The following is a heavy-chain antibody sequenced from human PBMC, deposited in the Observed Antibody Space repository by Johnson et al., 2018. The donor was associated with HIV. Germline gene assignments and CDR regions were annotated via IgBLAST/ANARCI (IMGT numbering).Heavy chain of an antibody. D-gene: IGHD5-18*01. J-gene: IGHJ3*02. Sequence: VQLVESGGGLIQPGGSLRLSCAASEFTFDDYGMSWVRQAPGKGLEWVSGINWNGGSTGYADSVKGRFTISRDNAKNSLYLQMNSLRAEDTALYYCARGPYRKNVDPAMVARGNAFDIWGQGTMVTVSS. CDR1: EFTFDDYG. CDR3: ARGPYRKNVDPAMVARGNAFDI. V-gene: IGHV3-20*04. CDR2: INWNGGST.